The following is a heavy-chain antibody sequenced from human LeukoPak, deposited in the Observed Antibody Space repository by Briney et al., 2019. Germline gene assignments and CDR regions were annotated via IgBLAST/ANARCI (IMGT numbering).Heavy chain of an antibody. D-gene: IGHD2-2*01. J-gene: IGHJ4*02. V-gene: IGHV3-21*01. CDR1: GFTFSSYT. CDR3: ARGFGGYCSSTSCLVTIDY. Sequence: GESLGLSCAASGFTFSSYTMNWVRQAPGKGPEWVSSTCSTRTYICYADSVKGRFTISRDNAKNSVYLQMDSLRAEDTAVYYCARGFGGYCSSTSCLVTIDYWGQGIPVTVSS. CDR2: TCSTRTYI.